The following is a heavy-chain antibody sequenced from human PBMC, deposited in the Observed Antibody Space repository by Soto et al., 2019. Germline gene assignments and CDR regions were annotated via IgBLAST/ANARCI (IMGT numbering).Heavy chain of an antibody. CDR3: GGGGGLGGGGGAY. D-gene: IGHD3-16*01. Sequence: QVQLVESGGGVVQPGRSLRLSCAASGFTFSSYAMHWVRQAPGKGLEWVAVISYDGSNKYYADSVKGRFTISRDNSKNTLYVQRNSLGGGEKGGVYRGGGGGLGGGGGAYWGQGTLVTVSS. J-gene: IGHJ4*02. CDR2: ISYDGSNK. V-gene: IGHV3-30-3*01. CDR1: GFTFSSYA.